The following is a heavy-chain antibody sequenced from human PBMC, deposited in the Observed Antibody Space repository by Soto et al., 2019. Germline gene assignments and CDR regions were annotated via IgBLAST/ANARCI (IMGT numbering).Heavy chain of an antibody. CDR3: ARLHCHRPNCVQLDL. CDR1: GGSIRDDTYY. J-gene: IGHJ5*02. V-gene: IGHV4-39*01. Sequence: QLQLQESGPGLVKPSETLSLTCTVSGGSIRDDTYYWGWIRQPPGKGLEWIGSIYYSGTTSYNPSLKSRVTMSVDTFKKQLSLSLSSVTAADTAVYYCARLHCHRPNCVQLDLGGDGTLVIASS. D-gene: IGHD1-1*01. CDR2: IYYSGTT.